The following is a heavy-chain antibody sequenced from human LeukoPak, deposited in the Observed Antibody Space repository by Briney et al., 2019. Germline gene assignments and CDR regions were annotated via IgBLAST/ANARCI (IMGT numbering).Heavy chain of an antibody. CDR1: GLTVSSTY. CDR3: ARDLLEWYFDY. V-gene: IGHV3-66*01. Sequence: PGGSLRLSCAASGLTVSSTYMSWVRQTPGKGLEWVSVIYSGSSTYYADSVKGRFIISRDNSKNTLYLQMNSLRAEDTAVYYCARDLLEWYFDYWGQGTLVTVSS. CDR2: IYSGSST. D-gene: IGHD3-3*01. J-gene: IGHJ4*02.